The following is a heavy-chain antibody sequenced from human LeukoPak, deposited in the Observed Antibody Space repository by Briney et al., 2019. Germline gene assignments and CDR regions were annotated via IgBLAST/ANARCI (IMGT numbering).Heavy chain of an antibody. Sequence: SVKVSCKASGGTFSSYAISWVRQAPGQGLEWMGGIIPIFGTANYAQKFQGRVTITADESTSTAYMELSSLKTEDTAVYYCTGHKVAKVRSPKKITPPFYYYYYYMDVWGKGTTVTVSS. CDR2: IIPIFGTA. V-gene: IGHV1-69*13. CDR1: GGTFSSYA. CDR3: TGHKVAKVRSPKKITPPFYYYYYYMDV. J-gene: IGHJ6*03. D-gene: IGHD5-12*01.